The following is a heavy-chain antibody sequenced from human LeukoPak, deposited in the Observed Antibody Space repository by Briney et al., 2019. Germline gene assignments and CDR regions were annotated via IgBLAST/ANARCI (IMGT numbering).Heavy chain of an antibody. J-gene: IGHJ4*02. Sequence: PGGSLRLSCAASGFTFSSYGMSWVRQAPGKGPVWVSRISGDGSRITYADSVRGRFTISRDNAKNTLYLQMNSLRAEDTAVYYCSRNLELSAATLPGFWGQGTLVTVSS. CDR3: SRNLELSAATLPGF. D-gene: IGHD2-15*01. CDR1: GFTFSSYG. V-gene: IGHV3-74*01. CDR2: ISGDGSRI.